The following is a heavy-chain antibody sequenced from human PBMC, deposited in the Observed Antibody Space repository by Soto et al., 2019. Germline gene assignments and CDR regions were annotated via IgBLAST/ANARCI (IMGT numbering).Heavy chain of an antibody. CDR2: ILYDGGKN. J-gene: IGHJ6*02. Sequence: QVQLVESGGGVVQPGRSLRLSCAASGFTFNNYGMHWVRQAPGKGLEWVAHILYDGGKNYYADSVKGRFTISRDNSKNTLYLQMNSLTAEDTAVYFCAKSRDGYNFYFYYGMDGWGQGTAVTVSS. D-gene: IGHD5-12*01. CDR1: GFTFNNYG. V-gene: IGHV3-30*18. CDR3: AKSRDGYNFYFYYGMDG.